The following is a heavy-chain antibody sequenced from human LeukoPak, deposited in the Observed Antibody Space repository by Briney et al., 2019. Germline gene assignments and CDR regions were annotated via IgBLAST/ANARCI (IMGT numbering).Heavy chain of an antibody. D-gene: IGHD3-3*01. V-gene: IGHV1-69*01. J-gene: IGHJ3*02. CDR2: IIPIFGTA. CDR1: GGTFSSYA. CDR3: ARVGEHITIFGVVRFAFDI. Sequence: GSSVKVSCKASGGTFSSYAISWVRRAPGQGLEWMGGIIPIFGTANYAQKFQGRVTITADESTSTAYMELSSLRSEDTAVYYCARVGEHITIFGVVRFAFDIWGQGTMVTVSS.